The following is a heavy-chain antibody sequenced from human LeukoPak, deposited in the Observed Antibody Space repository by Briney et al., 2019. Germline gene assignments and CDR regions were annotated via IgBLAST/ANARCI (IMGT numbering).Heavy chain of an antibody. D-gene: IGHD1-1*01. J-gene: IGHJ6*02. CDR2: IYYSGST. CDR1: GGSISSYY. V-gene: IGHV4-59*01. Sequence: PSETLSLTCTVSGGSISSYYWSWIRRPPGKGLEWIGYIYYSGSTNYNPSLKSRVTISVDTSKNQFSLKLSSVTAADTAVYYCARDTTRYGMDVWGQGTTVTVSS. CDR3: ARDTTRYGMDV.